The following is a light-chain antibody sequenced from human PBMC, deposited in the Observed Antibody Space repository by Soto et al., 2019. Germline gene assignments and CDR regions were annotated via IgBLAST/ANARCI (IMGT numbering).Light chain of an antibody. CDR3: QQYNYWPT. J-gene: IGKJ1*01. Sequence: EIVMTQSPATLSVSPGERATLSCRASQSVSSNLAWYQQKPGQAPRLLIYGASTRATGIPVRFSGSGSGTEFTLTITSLQSEDFAVYYCQQYNYWPTFGQGTKVDIK. CDR2: GAS. V-gene: IGKV3-15*01. CDR1: QSVSSN.